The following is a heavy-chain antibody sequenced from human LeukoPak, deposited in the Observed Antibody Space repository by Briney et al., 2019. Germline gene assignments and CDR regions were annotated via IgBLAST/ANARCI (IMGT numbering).Heavy chain of an antibody. J-gene: IGHJ4*02. CDR3: ARGSVIWFGESETDLLDY. D-gene: IGHD3-10*01. V-gene: IGHV1-8*01. CDR2: MNPNSGNT. CDR1: GYTFTSYD. Sequence: AASVKVSCKASGYTFTSYDINWVRQATGQGLEWMGWMNPNSGNTGYAQKFQGRVTMTRNTSISTAYMELSSLRSEDTAVYYCARGSVIWFGESETDLLDYWGQGTLVTVSS.